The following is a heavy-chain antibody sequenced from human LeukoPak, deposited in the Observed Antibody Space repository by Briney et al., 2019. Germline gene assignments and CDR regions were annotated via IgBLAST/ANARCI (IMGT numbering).Heavy chain of an antibody. CDR2: ISSNGGST. CDR3: AREKSFLEWLSTGRRDGYYMDV. J-gene: IGHJ6*03. D-gene: IGHD3-3*02. CDR1: GFTFSSYA. V-gene: IGHV3-64*01. Sequence: GGSLRLSCAASGFTFSSYAMHWVRQAPGKGLEYVSAISSNGGSTFYANSVKGRFTISRDNSKNTLFLQMGSLRTEDLAVYYCAREKSFLEWLSTGRRDGYYMDVWGKGTTVTVSS.